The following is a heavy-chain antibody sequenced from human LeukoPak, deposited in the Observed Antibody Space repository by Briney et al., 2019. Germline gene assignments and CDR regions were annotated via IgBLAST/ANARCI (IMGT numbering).Heavy chain of an antibody. CDR2: VNRDGSET. CDR3: ARNNGMDV. CDR1: GFSLSSHW. Sequence: GGSLRLSCAASGFSLSSHWMTWVRQVPGRGPEWVANVNRDGSETYYLDSVKGRFTISKDNAKNSLYLQMNSLGAEDTALYHCARNNGMDVWGQGTTVIVSS. J-gene: IGHJ6*02. V-gene: IGHV3-7*03.